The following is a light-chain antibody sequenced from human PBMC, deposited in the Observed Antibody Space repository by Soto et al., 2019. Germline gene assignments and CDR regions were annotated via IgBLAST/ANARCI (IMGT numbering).Light chain of an antibody. CDR2: EVT. Sequence: QSVLTQPASVFGSPGQSITISCTGTSSDVGGYNFVSWYQQLPGKAPKLMIYEVTSRPSGVSNRFSGSKSGNTASLTISGLQPEDEAEYYCSSYTTSSTVLFAGGTKVTVL. V-gene: IGLV2-14*03. CDR3: SSYTTSSTVL. J-gene: IGLJ2*01. CDR1: SSDVGGYNF.